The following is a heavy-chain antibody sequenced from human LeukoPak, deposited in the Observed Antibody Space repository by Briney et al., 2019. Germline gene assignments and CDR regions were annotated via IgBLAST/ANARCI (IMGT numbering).Heavy chain of an antibody. Sequence: ASVKVSCKVSGYTLTELSMHWVRQAPGKGLEWMGGFDPEDGETIYAQKFQGRVTMTEDTSTDTAYMELSSLRSEDTAVYYCATVVGYSSGPGPFWYYYYGMDVWGQGTTVTVSS. CDR1: GYTLTELS. CDR3: ATVVGYSSGPGPFWYYYYGMDV. V-gene: IGHV1-24*01. J-gene: IGHJ6*02. CDR2: FDPEDGET. D-gene: IGHD6-19*01.